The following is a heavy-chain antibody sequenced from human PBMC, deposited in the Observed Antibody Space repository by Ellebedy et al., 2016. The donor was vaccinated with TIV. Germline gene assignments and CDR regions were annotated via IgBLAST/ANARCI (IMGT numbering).Heavy chain of an antibody. D-gene: IGHD1-26*01. Sequence: PGGSLRLSCAASGFTFSSYSMNWVRQAPGKGLEWVSYISSSSSTIYYADSVKGRFTISRDNAKNSLYRQMNSLRAEDTAVYYCARPSTVGATLCFDYWGRGTLVTVSS. J-gene: IGHJ4*02. V-gene: IGHV3-48*01. CDR2: ISSSSSTI. CDR1: GFTFSSYS. CDR3: ARPSTVGATLCFDY.